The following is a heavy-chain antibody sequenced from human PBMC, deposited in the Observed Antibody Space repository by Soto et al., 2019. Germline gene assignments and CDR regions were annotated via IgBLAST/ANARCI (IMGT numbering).Heavy chain of an antibody. CDR1: GFTFSSYW. D-gene: IGHD5-18*01. CDR2: IKQDGSEK. V-gene: IGHV3-7*03. J-gene: IGHJ4*02. Sequence: EVQLVESGGGLVQPGGSLRLSCAASGFTFSSYWMSWVRQAPGKGLEWVANIKQDGSEKYYVDSVKGRFTISRDNAKNSLYLQMNSLRAEDTAVYYCARDGFGGYRLDNRYYFDYWGQGTLVTVSS. CDR3: ARDGFGGYRLDNRYYFDY.